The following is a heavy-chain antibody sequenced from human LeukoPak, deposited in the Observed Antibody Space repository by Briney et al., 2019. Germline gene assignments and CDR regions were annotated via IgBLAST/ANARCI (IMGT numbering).Heavy chain of an antibody. J-gene: IGHJ4*02. CDR3: ARRKGEQLVRRGDFDY. CDR1: GYTFTSYG. CDR2: ISAYNGNT. V-gene: IGHV1-18*01. D-gene: IGHD6-6*01. Sequence: GASVKLSCKASGYTFTSYGISWVRQAPGQGLEWMGWISAYNGNTNYAQKLQGRVTMTTDTSTSTAYMELRSLRSDDTAVYYCARRKGEQLVRRGDFDYWGQGTLVTVSS.